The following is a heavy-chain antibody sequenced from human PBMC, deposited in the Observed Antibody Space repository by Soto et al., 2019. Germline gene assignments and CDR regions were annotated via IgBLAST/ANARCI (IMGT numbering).Heavy chain of an antibody. Sequence: SYGVSWTHQAPGKMLKRVSGISGNGDKTYYADSVKGRFTISRDNFKNPLFLQMSSLRVEDTTVYYCMASDPLHYWGPGPLVTVSP. CDR3: MASDPLHY. J-gene: IGHJ4*02. V-gene: IGHV3-23*01. CDR2: ISGNGDKT. CDR1: SYG.